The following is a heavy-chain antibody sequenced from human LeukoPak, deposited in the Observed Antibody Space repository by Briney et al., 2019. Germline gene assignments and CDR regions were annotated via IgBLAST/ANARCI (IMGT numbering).Heavy chain of an antibody. CDR1: GYTLTELS. CDR2: FDPEDGET. D-gene: IGHD3-9*01. J-gene: IGHJ3*02. Sequence: ASVKVSCKASGYTLTELSMHWVRQAPGKGLEWMGGFDPEDGETIYAQKFQGRVTMTEDTSTDTAYMELSSLRSEDTAVYYCATLRRSYDILTGWRGDAFDIWGQGTMVTVSS. CDR3: ATLRRSYDILTGWRGDAFDI. V-gene: IGHV1-24*01.